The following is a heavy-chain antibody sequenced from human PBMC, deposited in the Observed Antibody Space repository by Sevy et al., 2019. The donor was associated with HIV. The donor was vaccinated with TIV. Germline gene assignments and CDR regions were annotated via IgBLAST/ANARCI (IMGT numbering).Heavy chain of an antibody. CDR1: GFTLSNYW. Sequence: GGSLRLSCAASGFTLSNYWMSWVRQAPGKGLEWVANIKQDGSDKYYVDSVKGRFTISRDNAKNSPYLQMNSLRAEDTAVYYCARDLYSGSYYEDYWGQGTLVTVSS. V-gene: IGHV3-7*01. CDR2: IKQDGSDK. D-gene: IGHD1-26*01. CDR3: ARDLYSGSYYEDY. J-gene: IGHJ4*02.